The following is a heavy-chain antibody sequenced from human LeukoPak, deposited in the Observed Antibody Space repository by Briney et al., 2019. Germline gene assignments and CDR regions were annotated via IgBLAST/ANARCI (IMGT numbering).Heavy chain of an antibody. V-gene: IGHV4-59*01. CDR1: GGSISSYY. CDR2: IYYSGST. Sequence: SETLSLTCTVSGGSISSYYWSWIRQPPGKGLEWIGYIYYSGSTNYNPSLKSRVTISVDTSKNQFSLKLSSVTAADTAVYYCATLWHYYYGMDVWGQGTTVTVSS. D-gene: IGHD2-21*01. J-gene: IGHJ6*02. CDR3: ATLWHYYYGMDV.